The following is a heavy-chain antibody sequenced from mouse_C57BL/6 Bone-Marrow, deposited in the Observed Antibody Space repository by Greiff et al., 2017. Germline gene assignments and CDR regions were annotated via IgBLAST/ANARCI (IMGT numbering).Heavy chain of an antibody. J-gene: IGHJ3*01. D-gene: IGHD2-4*01. V-gene: IGHV5-4*01. CDR2: ISDGGSYT. Sequence: EVMLVESGGGLVKPGGSLKLSCAASGFTFSSYAMSWVRPTPEKRLEWVATISDGGSYTYYPDNVKGRFTISRDNAKNKLYLQMSHLKSEDTAMYYGAREGLRRWFAYWGQGTLVTVSA. CDR3: AREGLRRWFAY. CDR1: GFTFSSYA.